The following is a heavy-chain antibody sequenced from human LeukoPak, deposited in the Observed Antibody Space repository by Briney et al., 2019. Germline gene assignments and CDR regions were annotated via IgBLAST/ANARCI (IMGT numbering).Heavy chain of an antibody. D-gene: IGHD1-26*01. V-gene: IGHV3-23*01. CDR2: ISGSGGST. J-gene: IGHJ4*02. CDR3: AKDSSSGTYFDY. Sequence: QSGGTLRLSCAASGFTFTNYAMRWVRQAPGKGLEWVSAISGSGGSTYYADSVKGRFTISRDNSKNTLYLQLKSLRAEDTAVYYCAKDSSSGTYFDYWGQGTLVTVSS. CDR1: GFTFTNYA.